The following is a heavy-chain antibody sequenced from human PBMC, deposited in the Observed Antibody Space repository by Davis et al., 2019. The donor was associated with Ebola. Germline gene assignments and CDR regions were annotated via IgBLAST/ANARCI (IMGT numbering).Heavy chain of an antibody. CDR1: GYTFTSYY. CDR3: AKGLVVVTAPDRTGVDY. CDR2: INPSGGST. Sequence: AASVKVSCKASGYTFTSYYMHWVRQAPGQGLEWMGIINPSGGSTSYAQKFQGRVTITADKSTNTAYMELSSLRSEDTAVYYCAKGLVVVTAPDRTGVDYWGQGTLVTVSS. J-gene: IGHJ4*02. V-gene: IGHV1-46*01. D-gene: IGHD2-21*02.